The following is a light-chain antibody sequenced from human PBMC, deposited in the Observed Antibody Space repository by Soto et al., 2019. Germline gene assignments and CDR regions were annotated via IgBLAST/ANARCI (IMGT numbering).Light chain of an antibody. Sequence: QSVLTQPASVSGSPGQSITISCTGTSSDVGGYNYVSWFQQHPGKAPKLMMFEVSDRPSGSSNRFSGSKSGNTASLTISGLQAEDEADYYCSSYSSSSTLYVFGTGTKLTVL. CDR3: SSYSSSSTLYV. V-gene: IGLV2-14*01. CDR1: SSDVGGYNY. J-gene: IGLJ1*01. CDR2: EVS.